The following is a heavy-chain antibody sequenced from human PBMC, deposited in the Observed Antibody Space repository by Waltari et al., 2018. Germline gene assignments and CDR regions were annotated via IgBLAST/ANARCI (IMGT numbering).Heavy chain of an antibody. D-gene: IGHD3-22*01. CDR2: LSPTGTYT. CDR3: ARDFDTSGWFDP. J-gene: IGHJ5*02. CDR1: GFTFSDYY. Sequence: QLQLVESGGGLVKPGGSLRLSCAASGFTFSDYYMHWIRQAPGKALEWISFLSPTGTYTHYAHFVKGRFGLPRDNAKNSLHLQMNSLRAEDTAVYYCARDFDTSGWFDPWGQGTLVTVSS. V-gene: IGHV3-11*06.